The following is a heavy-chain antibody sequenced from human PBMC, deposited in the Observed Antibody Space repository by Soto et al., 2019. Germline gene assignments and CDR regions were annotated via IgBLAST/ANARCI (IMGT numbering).Heavy chain of an antibody. J-gene: IGHJ6*02. Sequence: QVHLVQSGAEVKKPGASVKVSCKVSGYTLTELSFHWVRQAPGKGLEWMGGFDPEDSETIYAQRFRGRVTMTEDTSTDTAYMELSSLRSEDTAVYYCAAGYCGDYDDNYYYGMDVWGQGTTVTVSS. D-gene: IGHD4-17*01. CDR1: GYTLTELS. CDR2: FDPEDSET. V-gene: IGHV1-24*01. CDR3: AAGYCGDYDDNYYYGMDV.